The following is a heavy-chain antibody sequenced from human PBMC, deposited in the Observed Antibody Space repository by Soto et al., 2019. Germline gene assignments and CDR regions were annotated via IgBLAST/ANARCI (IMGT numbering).Heavy chain of an antibody. Sequence: GGSLRLSCAASGFTFSNAWMSWVRQAPGKGLEWVGRIKSKTDGGTTDYAAPVKGRFTISRDDSKNTLYLQMHSLKTEDTAVYYCTTNPTTYYYDSSDYRPFDYWGQGTLVTVSS. V-gene: IGHV3-15*01. J-gene: IGHJ4*02. CDR3: TTNPTTYYYDSSDYRPFDY. CDR1: GFTFSNAW. D-gene: IGHD3-22*01. CDR2: IKSKTDGGTT.